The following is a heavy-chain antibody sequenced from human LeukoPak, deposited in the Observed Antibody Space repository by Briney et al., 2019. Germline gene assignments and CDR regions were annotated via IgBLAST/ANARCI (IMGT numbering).Heavy chain of an antibody. CDR3: ARVLGDIVVVPAAMGGWFDP. CDR2: IIPIFGTA. CDR1: GGTFSSYA. V-gene: IGHV1-69*01. Sequence: SVKVSCKAAGGTFSSYAISWVRQAPGQGLEWMGGIIPIFGTANYAQKFQGRVTITADESTSTAYMELSSLRSEDTAVYYCARVLGDIVVVPAAMGGWFDPWGQGTLVTVSS. D-gene: IGHD2-2*01. J-gene: IGHJ5*02.